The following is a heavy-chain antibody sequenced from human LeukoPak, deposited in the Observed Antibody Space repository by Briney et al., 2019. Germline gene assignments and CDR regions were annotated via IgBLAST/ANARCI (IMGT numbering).Heavy chain of an antibody. CDR3: ARLETSNHVFWSGRPRGYMEV. D-gene: IGHD3-3*01. CDR2: IYTGSKT. CDR1: GFTFSDYW. V-gene: IGHV3-53*01. J-gene: IGHJ6*03. Sequence: GGSLRLSCAASGFTFSDYWMHWVRQAPGKGLEWVSLIYTGSKTDYADSVKGRFTISRDNSENTVYLQMNSLRAEDTAVYYCARLETSNHVFWSGRPRGYMEVWGKGTTVTVSS.